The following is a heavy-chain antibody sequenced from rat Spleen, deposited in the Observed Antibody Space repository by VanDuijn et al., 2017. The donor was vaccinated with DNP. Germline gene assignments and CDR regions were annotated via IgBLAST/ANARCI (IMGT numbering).Heavy chain of an antibody. CDR1: GFTFSDYY. J-gene: IGHJ2*01. Sequence: EVKFVESGGGLVQPGRSLKLSCAASGFTFSDYYMAWVRQAPTKGLEWVAYIGSDGYAPYYGDSVKGRFTISRDNAKSTLYLQMNSLRSEDMATYYCIRWNSGHFDYWGQGVMVTVSS. CDR3: IRWNSGHFDY. CDR2: IGSDGYAP. V-gene: IGHV5-22*01. D-gene: IGHD4-3*01.